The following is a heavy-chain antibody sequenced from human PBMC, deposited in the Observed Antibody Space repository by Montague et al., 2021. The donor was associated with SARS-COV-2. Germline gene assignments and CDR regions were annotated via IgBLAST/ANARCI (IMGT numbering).Heavy chain of an antibody. CDR3: ARHWGIAAAGN. Sequence: SETLSLTCSVSGGSITDRTYYWGCIRQSPGKGLEWLGAINYSGTTYYXXYLKSRVTISLDTAKNQFSLKMTSVTAADTAVYYCARHWGIAAAGNWGQGTLVTVSS. CDR2: INYSGTT. J-gene: IGHJ4*02. CDR1: GGSITDRTYY. D-gene: IGHD6-13*01. V-gene: IGHV4-39*01.